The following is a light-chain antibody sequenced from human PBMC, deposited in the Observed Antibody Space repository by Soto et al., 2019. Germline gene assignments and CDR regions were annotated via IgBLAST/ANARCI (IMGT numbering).Light chain of an antibody. CDR2: EVS. CDR1: SSDVGGYNY. Sequence: QSALTQPPSASGSPGQSVTISCTGTSSDVGGYNYVSWYHQYPGKAPKLMIYEVSKRPSGVPDRFSGSKSGKTASLTVSGLQPEDEADYYCTSYAGTNIWVFGGGTKLT. V-gene: IGLV2-8*01. J-gene: IGLJ3*02. CDR3: TSYAGTNIWV.